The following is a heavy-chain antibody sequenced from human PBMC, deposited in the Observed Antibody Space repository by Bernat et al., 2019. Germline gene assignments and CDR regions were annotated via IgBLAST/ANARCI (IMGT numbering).Heavy chain of an antibody. Sequence: QVQLQQWGAGLLKPSETLSLTCAVYGGSFSGYYWSWIRQPPGKGLEWIGEINHSGSTNYNPSLKSRVTISVDTSKNQFSLKLSSVTAADTAVYYCARGYYDFWSGYFYYYYCMDVWGQGTTVTVSS. J-gene: IGHJ6*02. V-gene: IGHV4-34*01. D-gene: IGHD3-3*01. CDR2: INHSGST. CDR3: ARGYYDFWSGYFYYYYCMDV. CDR1: GGSFSGYY.